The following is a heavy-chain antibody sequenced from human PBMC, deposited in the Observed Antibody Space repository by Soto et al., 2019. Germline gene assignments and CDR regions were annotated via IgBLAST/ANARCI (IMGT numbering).Heavy chain of an antibody. CDR3: ASGQNHWFDP. CDR2: IYYSGST. CDR1: GGSISRGGYY. J-gene: IGHJ5*02. V-gene: IGHV4-31*03. Sequence: SETLSLTCTVSGGSISRGGYYWSWIRQHPGKGLEWIGYIYYSGSTYYNPSLKSRVTISVDTSKNQFSLKLSSVTAADTAVYYCASGQNHWFDPWGQGTLVTVSS.